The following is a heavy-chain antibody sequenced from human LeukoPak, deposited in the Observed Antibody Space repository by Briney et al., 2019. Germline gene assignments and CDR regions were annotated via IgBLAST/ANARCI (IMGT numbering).Heavy chain of an antibody. D-gene: IGHD3-22*01. CDR1: GFTFSSYE. CDR3: ASLVVISAFDI. Sequence: GGSLRLSCAASGFTFSSYEMNWVRQAPGKGLGWVSYISSSGSTIYYADSVKGRFTISRDNAKNSLYLQMNSLRAEDTAVYYCASLVVISAFDIWGQGTMVTVSS. V-gene: IGHV3-48*03. J-gene: IGHJ3*02. CDR2: ISSSGSTI.